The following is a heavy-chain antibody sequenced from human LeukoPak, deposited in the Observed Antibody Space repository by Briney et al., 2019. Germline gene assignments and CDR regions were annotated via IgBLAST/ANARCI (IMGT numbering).Heavy chain of an antibody. J-gene: IGHJ4*02. D-gene: IGHD3-10*01. CDR1: GGSISSYY. CDR3: ARAILGELTFDY. V-gene: IGHV4-59*01. CDR2: IYYSGST. Sequence: PSETLSLTCTVSGGSISSYYWSWIRQPPGKGLEWIGYIYYSGSTNYNPSLKSRVAISVDTSKNQFSLKLSSVTAADTAVYYCARAILGELTFDYWGQGTLVTVSS.